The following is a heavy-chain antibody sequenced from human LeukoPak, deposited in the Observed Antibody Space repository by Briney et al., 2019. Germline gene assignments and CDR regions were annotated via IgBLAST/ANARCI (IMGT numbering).Heavy chain of an antibody. CDR1: GFTFNNYW. J-gene: IGHJ4*02. V-gene: IGHV3-74*01. CDR2: IHSDGRST. D-gene: IGHD1-1*01. Sequence: GGSLRLSCAASGFTFNNYWMHWVRQAPGKGLVWVSRIHSDGRSTSYADSVKGRFTISRDNAKNTLYLHMNSLGADDTAIYYCARDRNAARTPYYFDNWGRGTLVTVSS. CDR3: ARDRNAARTPYYFDN.